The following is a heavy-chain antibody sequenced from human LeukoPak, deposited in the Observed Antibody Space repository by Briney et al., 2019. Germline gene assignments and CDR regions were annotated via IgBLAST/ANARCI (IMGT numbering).Heavy chain of an antibody. D-gene: IGHD3-22*01. CDR3: TRGDSSGYYNPTDY. CDR1: GFTFGDYA. Sequence: PGGSLRLSCTASGFTFGDYAMSWVRQAPGKGLEWVGFIRTKTYGGTTEYAASVKGRFTISRDDSKSIAYLQMNSLKAEDTAAYYCTRGDSSGYYNPTDYWGQGTLVTVSS. J-gene: IGHJ4*02. CDR2: IRTKTYGGTT. V-gene: IGHV3-49*04.